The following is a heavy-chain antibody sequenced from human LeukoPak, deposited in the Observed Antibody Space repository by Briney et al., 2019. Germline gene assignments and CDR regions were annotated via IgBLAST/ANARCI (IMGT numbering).Heavy chain of an antibody. V-gene: IGHV4-59*08. CDR3: ARRPRGGYDYYFDY. D-gene: IGHD5-12*01. J-gene: IGHJ4*02. CDR1: GGSISSYY. Sequence: SETLSLTCTVSGGSISSYYWSWIRQPPGKGLEWIGYIYYSGSTNYNPSLKSRVTISVDTSKNQFSLKLSSVTAADTAVYYCARRPRGGYDYYFDYWGQGTLVTVSS. CDR2: IYYSGST.